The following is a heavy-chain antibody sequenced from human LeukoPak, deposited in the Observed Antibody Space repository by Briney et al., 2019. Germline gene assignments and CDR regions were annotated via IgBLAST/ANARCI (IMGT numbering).Heavy chain of an antibody. V-gene: IGHV1-8*03. Sequence: ASVKVSCKTSGYTFTSYHINWVRQATGQGLEWMGWMNPYSGDRGYAQKFQGRVSITSDTSIGTAYMELSSLRSDDTAVYFCARTTSLTASGYDYWGQGTLVTASS. CDR1: GYTFTSYH. J-gene: IGHJ4*02. CDR2: MNPYSGDR. CDR3: ARTTSLTASGYDY. D-gene: IGHD4-17*01.